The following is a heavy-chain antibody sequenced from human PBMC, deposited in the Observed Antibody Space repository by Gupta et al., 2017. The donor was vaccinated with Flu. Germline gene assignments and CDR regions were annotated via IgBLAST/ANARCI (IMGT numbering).Heavy chain of an antibody. V-gene: IGHV4-61*03. CDR3: ARSYTYGFTSGGIDY. CDR2: MSDNGSA. J-gene: IGHJ4*02. D-gene: IGHD3-10*01. Sequence: RQPPGKVLEWIGYMSDNGSAYYNPSLKSRVTISGDMSKNHFSLNLSSVTAADTAVYFCARSYTYGFTSGGIDYWGQGTLVTVSS.